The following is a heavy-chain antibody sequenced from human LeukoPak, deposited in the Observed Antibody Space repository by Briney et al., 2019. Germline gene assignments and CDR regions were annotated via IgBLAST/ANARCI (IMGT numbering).Heavy chain of an antibody. CDR1: GDSISSGSYY. V-gene: IGHV4-61*09. CDR3: ARGYYDSSGYYEAFQP. Sequence: KPSETLSLTCTVSGDSISSGSYYWSWIRQPAGKGLEWIGHIYRSGSTNYNASLKSRVTISVDTSKNQFSLKLSSVTAADTAVYYCARGYYDSSGYYEAFQPWGKGTLVTASP. D-gene: IGHD3-22*01. J-gene: IGHJ1*01. CDR2: IYRSGST.